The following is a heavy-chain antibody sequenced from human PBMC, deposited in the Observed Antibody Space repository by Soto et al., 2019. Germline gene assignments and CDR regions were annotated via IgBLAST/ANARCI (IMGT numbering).Heavy chain of an antibody. Sequence: EVQLVDSGGGLVQPGGSLRLSGAASGFTFSSFRMNWSAKAPGKGLGWVSYISSSSSTIYYAESVKGRLTISRDNAKNSLYLQMNSLRAEDTAVYYCARHPERIAQIGWFDPWGQGTLVTVSS. V-gene: IGHV3-48*01. D-gene: IGHD6-13*01. CDR3: ARHPERIAQIGWFDP. CDR2: ISSSSSTI. CDR1: GFTFSSFR. J-gene: IGHJ5*02.